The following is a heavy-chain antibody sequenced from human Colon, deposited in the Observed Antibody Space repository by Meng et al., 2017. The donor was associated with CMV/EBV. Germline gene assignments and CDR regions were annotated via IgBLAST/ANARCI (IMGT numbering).Heavy chain of an antibody. J-gene: IGHJ4*02. CDR1: GGSISSGDNP. CDR3: GRVAVAGTRTDVDY. CDR2: IYYSGSS. D-gene: IGHD6-19*01. V-gene: IGHV4-30-2*01. Sequence: SGGSISSGDNPWTWLRRPPGKGLEWIGYIYYSGSSYYNPSLKSRVSISIDGSKNQFSLNLNSVTDADTAVYFCGRVAVAGTRTDVDYWGQGTLVTVSS.